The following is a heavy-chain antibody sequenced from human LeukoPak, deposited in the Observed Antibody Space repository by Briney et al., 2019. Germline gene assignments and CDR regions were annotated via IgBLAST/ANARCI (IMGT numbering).Heavy chain of an antibody. J-gene: IGHJ4*02. CDR2: IIPIFGTA. D-gene: IGHD5-18*01. V-gene: IGHV1-69*06. CDR1: GGTFSSYA. Sequence: GASVKVSCKASGGTFSSYAISWVRQAPGQGLEWMGGIIPIFGTANYAQKFQGRVTITADKSTSTPYMELSSLRSEDTAVYYCARGYSYGYYFDYWGQGTLVTVSS. CDR3: ARGYSYGYYFDY.